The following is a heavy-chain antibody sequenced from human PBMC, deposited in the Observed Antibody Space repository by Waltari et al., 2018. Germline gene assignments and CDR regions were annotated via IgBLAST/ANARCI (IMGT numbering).Heavy chain of an antibody. CDR3: ARDSHYSSPRLNDY. CDR2: IKQYGSEK. D-gene: IGHD6-13*01. V-gene: IGHV3-7*01. CDR1: GFTFSSYW. J-gene: IGHJ4*02. Sequence: EVQLVESGGGLVQPGGSLRLSCAAPGFTFSSYWLSWVRQAQGKGLEWVAKIKQYGSEKYYVDSVKGRFTISRDNAKNSLYLQMNSLRAEDTAVYYCARDSHYSSPRLNDYWGQGSLVTVSS.